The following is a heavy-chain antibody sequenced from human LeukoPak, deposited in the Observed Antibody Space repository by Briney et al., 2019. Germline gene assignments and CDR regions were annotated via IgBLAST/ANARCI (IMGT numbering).Heavy chain of an antibody. D-gene: IGHD6-19*01. CDR3: ARDSAVAFH. CDR2: ISSNGGST. Sequence: GGSLRLSCAASGFTFSSYAMHWVRQAPGKGLEYVSAISSNGGSTFYANSVKGRFTISRDNYKNTLYLQLGSMRAEDMAVYYCARDSAVAFHWGQGTLVTVSS. V-gene: IGHV3-64*01. J-gene: IGHJ4*02. CDR1: GFTFSSYA.